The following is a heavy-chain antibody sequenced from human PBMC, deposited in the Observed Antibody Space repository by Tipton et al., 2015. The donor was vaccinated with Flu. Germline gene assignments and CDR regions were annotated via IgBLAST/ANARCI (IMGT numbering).Heavy chain of an antibody. CDR1: GDSINDYY. CDR3: ARSYGGSYNY. Sequence: TLSLTYIVSGDSINDYYWNWIRQPPGEGLEWIGFIYHSWTTNYNPSLKSRVTMSVDTSKTHFSLKLSSVTAADTAVYYCARSYGGSYNYWGQGILVTVSS. J-gene: IGHJ4*02. D-gene: IGHD3-10*01. CDR2: IYHSWTT. V-gene: IGHV4-59*01.